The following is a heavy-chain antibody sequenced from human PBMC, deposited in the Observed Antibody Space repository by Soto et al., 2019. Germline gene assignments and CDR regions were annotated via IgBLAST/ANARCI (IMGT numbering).Heavy chain of an antibody. J-gene: IGHJ6*02. CDR3: ARGHNNYVRGRDFYYGLDV. D-gene: IGHD4-4*01. V-gene: IGHV1-69*13. Sequence: ASVKVSCKASGGTFSSYPINWVRQAPGQGLEWMGGIMPLFGTANYAQNFQGRVTLTADESTSTAYMELSSLRSEDTAVYYCARGHNNYVRGRDFYYGLDVWGQGTAVTVSS. CDR1: GGTFSSYP. CDR2: IMPLFGTA.